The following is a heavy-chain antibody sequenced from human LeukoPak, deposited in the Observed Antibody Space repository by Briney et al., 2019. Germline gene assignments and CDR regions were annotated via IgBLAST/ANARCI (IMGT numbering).Heavy chain of an antibody. CDR3: AKAGSSGWPSIYYFDY. CDR1: GFTFSSYA. Sequence: PGGSLRLSCAASGFTFSSYAMSWVRQAPGKGLEWVSAISGSGGSTYYADSVKGRFTISRDNSKNTLYLQMNSLRAEDTAVYYCAKAGSSGWPSIYYFDYWGQGTLVTVSS. D-gene: IGHD6-19*01. J-gene: IGHJ4*02. V-gene: IGHV3-23*01. CDR2: ISGSGGST.